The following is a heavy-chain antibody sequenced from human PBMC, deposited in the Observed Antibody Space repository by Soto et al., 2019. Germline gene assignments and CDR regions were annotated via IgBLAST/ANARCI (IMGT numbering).Heavy chain of an antibody. CDR1: GFAFSGSA. V-gene: IGHV3-73*01. CDR3: TRDIFSSDYSGILSFDP. Sequence: GGSLRLSCAASGFAFSGSAMYWVRQASGKGPEWVGRIRSKGHNYATEYAASVKGRFTISRDDSKNTAYLQMNSLQTEDTAVYYCTRDIFSSDYSGILSFDPWGQGTLVTVSS. J-gene: IGHJ5*02. D-gene: IGHD3-3*02. CDR2: IRSKGHNYAT.